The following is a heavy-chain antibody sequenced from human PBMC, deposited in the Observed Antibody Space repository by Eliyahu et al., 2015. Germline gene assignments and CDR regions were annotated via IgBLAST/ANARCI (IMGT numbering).Heavy chain of an antibody. CDR1: GGXISSSSYY. Sequence: QLQLQESGPGLVKPSETLSLTCTVSGGXISSSSYYWGWIRQPPGKGLEWIGSIYYSGSTYYNPSLKSRVTISVDTSKNQFSLKLSSVTAADTAVYYCARHGEGRWTEARIDYWGQGTLVTVSS. D-gene: IGHD4-23*01. CDR2: IYYSGST. CDR3: ARHGEGRWTEARIDY. J-gene: IGHJ4*02. V-gene: IGHV4-39*01.